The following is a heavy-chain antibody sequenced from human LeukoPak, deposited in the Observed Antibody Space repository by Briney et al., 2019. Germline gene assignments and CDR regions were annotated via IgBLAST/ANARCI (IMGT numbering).Heavy chain of an antibody. CDR1: GFTFSDHY. Sequence: PGGSLRLSCAASGFTFSDHYMDWVRQAPEKGLEWIARARNKAQSHTTEYAASVKGRFTISRDDSKSSLYLQMSSLKAEDTAMYYCAVSLGATFRYFDYWGQGILVTVSS. J-gene: IGHJ4*02. V-gene: IGHV3-72*01. CDR2: ARNKAQSHTT. CDR3: AVSLGATFRYFDY. D-gene: IGHD1-26*01.